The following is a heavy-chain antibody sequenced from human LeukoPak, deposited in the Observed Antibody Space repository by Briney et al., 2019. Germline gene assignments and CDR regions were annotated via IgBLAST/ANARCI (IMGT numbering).Heavy chain of an antibody. D-gene: IGHD6-19*01. J-gene: IGHJ4*02. CDR3: AKDQRSIAVAGYFDY. CDR2: ITYSGGST. Sequence: LAGGSLRLSCAASGFTFSSYAMSWVRQAPGKGLEWVSGITYSGGSTYYADSVKGRFTISRDNSKNTLYLQMNSLRAEDTAVYYCAKDQRSIAVAGYFDYWGQGTLTTVSS. V-gene: IGHV3-23*01. CDR1: GFTFSSYA.